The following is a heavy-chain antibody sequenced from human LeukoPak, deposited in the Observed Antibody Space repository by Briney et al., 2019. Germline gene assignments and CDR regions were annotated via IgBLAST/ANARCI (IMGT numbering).Heavy chain of an antibody. D-gene: IGHD2-2*01. Sequence: PGGSLRLSCAASGFTFSTYSMNWVRQAPGKGLEWVSSISGSSSRIYYADSVRGRFTISRDNAKNTLYFQMNSLRAEDTALYYCASFRTSSTGASDFWGQGTLVTVAP. J-gene: IGHJ4*02. CDR2: ISGSSSRI. CDR1: GFTFSTYS. CDR3: ASFRTSSTGASDF. V-gene: IGHV3-21*06.